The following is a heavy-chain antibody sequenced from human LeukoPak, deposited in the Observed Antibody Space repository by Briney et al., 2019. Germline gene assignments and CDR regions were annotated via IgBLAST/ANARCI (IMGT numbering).Heavy chain of an antibody. D-gene: IGHD3-22*01. CDR3: TRERIVVGNWFDP. Sequence: ASVKVSCKASGYTFTGYYMHWVRQAPGQGLEWMGWINPNSGGTNYAQKFQGRVTMTRDTSISTAYMELSRLRSDDTAVYYCTRERIVVGNWFDPWREGTLVTVST. V-gene: IGHV1-2*02. CDR2: INPNSGGT. J-gene: IGHJ5*02. CDR1: GYTFTGYY.